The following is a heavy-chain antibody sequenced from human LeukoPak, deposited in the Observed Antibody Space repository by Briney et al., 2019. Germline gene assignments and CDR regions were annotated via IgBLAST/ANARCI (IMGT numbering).Heavy chain of an antibody. J-gene: IGHJ6*03. D-gene: IGHD3/OR15-3a*01. Sequence: EASVKVSCKASGYTFSSYGISWVRQAPGQGLEWMGWISAYNGNTTYAQKLQGIVTITTDTSTSTAYIELRSLRSDDTAVYYCARDVLDLKQGYYYYYYMDVWGKGTTVTVSS. CDR2: ISAYNGNT. CDR1: GYTFSSYG. V-gene: IGHV1-18*01. CDR3: ARDVLDLKQGYYYYYYMDV.